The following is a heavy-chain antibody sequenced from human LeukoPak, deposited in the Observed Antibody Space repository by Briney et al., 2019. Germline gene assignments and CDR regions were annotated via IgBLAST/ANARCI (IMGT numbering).Heavy chain of an antibody. V-gene: IGHV3-74*01. CDR3: ARDLVAVAGRDY. D-gene: IGHD6-19*01. CDR1: GFTFSRYW. CDR2: IKSDGKT. J-gene: IGHJ4*02. Sequence: GGSLRLSCEASGFTFSRYWMHWVRQAPGKGLVWVSRIKSDGKTNYADSVKGRFTISRDNAKNSLYLQMNSLRAEDTAVYYCARDLVAVAGRDYWGQGTLVTVSS.